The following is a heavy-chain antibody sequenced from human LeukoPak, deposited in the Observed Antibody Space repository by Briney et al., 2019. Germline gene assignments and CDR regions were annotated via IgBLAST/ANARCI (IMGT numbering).Heavy chain of an antibody. Sequence: GGSLRLSCAASGFTFSSYAMHWVRRAPGKELEWVAVISYDGSNKYYADSVKGRFTISRDNSKNTLYLQMNSLRAEDTAVYYCARHSAEVEQWLVPAFDIWGQGTMVTVSS. CDR3: ARHSAEVEQWLVPAFDI. J-gene: IGHJ3*02. CDR2: ISYDGSNK. CDR1: GFTFSSYA. D-gene: IGHD6-19*01. V-gene: IGHV3-30-3*01.